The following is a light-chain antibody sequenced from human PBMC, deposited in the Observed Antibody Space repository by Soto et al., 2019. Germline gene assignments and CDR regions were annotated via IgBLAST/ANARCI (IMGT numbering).Light chain of an antibody. CDR3: QHYSCSVPWT. J-gene: IGKJ1*01. CDR2: AAS. Sequence: EVVLTQSPATVSLSPGERATLSCRASQSVTSNYLAWHQQKPGQAPRLLIYAASNRATGIPDRFSGSGSGTDFTLSISRLESEDFAVYYCQHYSCSVPWTFGQGTKVEIK. CDR1: QSVTSNY. V-gene: IGKV3-20*01.